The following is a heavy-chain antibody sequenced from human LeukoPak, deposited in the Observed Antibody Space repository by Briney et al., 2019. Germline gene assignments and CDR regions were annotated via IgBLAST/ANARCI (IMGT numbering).Heavy chain of an antibody. CDR3: AKGDDVVVVPAAMKGFEYFQH. D-gene: IGHD2-2*01. J-gene: IGHJ1*01. CDR1: GFTFSSYA. V-gene: IGHV3-23*01. CDR2: ISGSGGST. Sequence: GGSLRLSCAASGFTFSSYAMSWVRQAPGKGLEWVSAISGSGGSTYYADSVKGRFTISRDNSKNTLYLQMNSLRAEDTAVYYCAKGDDVVVVPAAMKGFEYFQHWGQGTLVTVSS.